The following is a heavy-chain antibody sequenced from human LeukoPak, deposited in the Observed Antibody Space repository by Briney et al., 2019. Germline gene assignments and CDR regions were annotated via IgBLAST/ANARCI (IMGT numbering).Heavy chain of an antibody. Sequence: GGSLRLSCAASGFTFSSYSMNWVRQAPGKGLEWVSYISSSSSTIYYADSVKGRFTVSRDNAKSSLYLQMNSLRAEDTAVYYCARDTGSGYYSNNWFDPWGQGTLVTVSS. J-gene: IGHJ5*02. D-gene: IGHD3-22*01. CDR3: ARDTGSGYYSNNWFDP. V-gene: IGHV3-48*04. CDR2: ISSSSSTI. CDR1: GFTFSSYS.